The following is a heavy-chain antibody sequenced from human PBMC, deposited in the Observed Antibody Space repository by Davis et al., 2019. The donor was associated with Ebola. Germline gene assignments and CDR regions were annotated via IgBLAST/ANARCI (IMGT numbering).Heavy chain of an antibody. CDR3: AREAGPHKDWFDP. CDR2: IYYSGST. Sequence: SETLSLTCTVSGGSISSYYWSWIRQPPGKGLEWIGSIYYSGSTYYNPSLKSRVTISLDTSKNQFSLKLSSVTAADTAVYYCAREAGPHKDWFDPWGQGTLVTVSS. J-gene: IGHJ5*02. V-gene: IGHV4-59*12. D-gene: IGHD6-19*01. CDR1: GGSISSYY.